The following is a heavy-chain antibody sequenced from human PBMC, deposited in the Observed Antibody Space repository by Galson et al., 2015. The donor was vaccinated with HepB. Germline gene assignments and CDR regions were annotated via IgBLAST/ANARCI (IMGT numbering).Heavy chain of an antibody. CDR1: GFNFSDYY. J-gene: IGHJ3*02. CDR2: ISGYRYYT. Sequence: SLRLSCAASGFNFSDYYMSWIRQAPGKGLEWVTHISGYRYYTNYADSVKGRFTISRDNAKKSLYLQMNSLRADDTAMYYCARDRLGITLSKVAVGRESGFDIWGQGTMVTVSS. CDR3: ARDRLGITLSKVAVGRESGFDI. D-gene: IGHD2/OR15-2a*01. V-gene: IGHV3-11*06.